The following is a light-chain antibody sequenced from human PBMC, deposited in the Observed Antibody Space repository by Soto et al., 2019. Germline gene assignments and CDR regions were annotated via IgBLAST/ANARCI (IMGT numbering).Light chain of an antibody. CDR3: SSYASNSPYV. CDR1: ISDVGGYNT. V-gene: IGLV2-14*01. Sequence: QCSLTLTGSVCGSPGQSIAISCTGTISDVGGYNTVSWYQQHPGKAPKLMIYEVSSRPSGISNRFSGSKSGNTASLTISGLQAEDEADYYCSSYASNSPYVFGTGTKVTVL. J-gene: IGLJ1*01. CDR2: EVS.